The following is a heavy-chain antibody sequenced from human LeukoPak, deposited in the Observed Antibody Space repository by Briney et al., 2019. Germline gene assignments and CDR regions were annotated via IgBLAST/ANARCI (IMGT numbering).Heavy chain of an antibody. V-gene: IGHV3-48*03. D-gene: IGHD6-19*01. J-gene: IGHJ4*02. CDR3: ASSDSGWFDY. Sequence: GGSVRLSCAASGFTFSSYEMNWVRQAPGKGLEWVSYISSSGSTIYYADSVKGRFTISRDNAKNSLYLQMNSLRAEDTAVYYCASSDSGWFDYWGQGTLVTVSS. CDR2: ISSSGSTI. CDR1: GFTFSSYE.